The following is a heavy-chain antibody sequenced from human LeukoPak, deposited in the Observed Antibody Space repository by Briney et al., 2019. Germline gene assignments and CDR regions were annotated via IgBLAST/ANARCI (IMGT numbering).Heavy chain of an antibody. J-gene: IGHJ4*02. CDR1: GFTFSSYS. CDR3: TRDLSIDYYY. CDR2: ISSNSYHI. V-gene: IGHV3-21*06. D-gene: IGHD3-22*01. Sequence: GGSLRLSCAASGFTFSSYSMNWVRQAPGKGLEWVSSISSNSYHILHADSVKGRFTTSRDNAKNSLYLQMNSLRAEDTAVYYCTRDLSIDYYYWGQGTLVTVSS.